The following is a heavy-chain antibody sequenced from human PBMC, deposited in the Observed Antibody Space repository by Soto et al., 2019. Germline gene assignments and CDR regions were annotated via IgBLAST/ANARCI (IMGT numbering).Heavy chain of an antibody. J-gene: IGHJ3*02. CDR1: GGSISSSSYY. D-gene: IGHD5-18*01. V-gene: IGHV4-39*01. Sequence: SETLSLTCTVSGGSISSSSYYWGWIRQPPGKGLEWIGSIYYSGSTYYNPSLKSRVTISVDTSKNQFSLKLSSVTAADTAVYYCARRPAMADLGAFDIWGQGTMVTV. CDR3: ARRPAMADLGAFDI. CDR2: IYYSGST.